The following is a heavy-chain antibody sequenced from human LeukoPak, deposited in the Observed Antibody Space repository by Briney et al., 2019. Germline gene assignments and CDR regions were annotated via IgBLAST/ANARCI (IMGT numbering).Heavy chain of an antibody. CDR1: GFTFSSYG. CDR2: ISYDGSNK. CDR3: LYSSSSGDY. V-gene: IGHV3-30*03. Sequence: PGGSLRLSCAASGFTFSSYGMHWVRQAPGKGLEWVAVISYDGSNKYYAASVKGRFTISRDNSKNTLYLQMNSLRAEDTAVYYCLYSSSSGDYWGQGTLVTVSS. D-gene: IGHD6-13*01. J-gene: IGHJ4*02.